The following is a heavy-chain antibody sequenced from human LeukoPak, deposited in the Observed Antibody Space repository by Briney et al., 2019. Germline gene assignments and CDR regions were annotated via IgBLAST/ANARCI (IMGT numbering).Heavy chain of an antibody. Sequence: PGGSLRISCAASGFTFSSYAMHWVRQAPGKGLEWVAIISYDGSNKCYADSVKGRFTISRDNSKNTLYVQMKSLRAEDTAVYYCAREIVVVDIWGQGTLVTVSS. CDR1: GFTFSSYA. J-gene: IGHJ4*02. V-gene: IGHV3-30-3*01. CDR2: ISYDGSNK. D-gene: IGHD1-26*01. CDR3: AREIVVVDI.